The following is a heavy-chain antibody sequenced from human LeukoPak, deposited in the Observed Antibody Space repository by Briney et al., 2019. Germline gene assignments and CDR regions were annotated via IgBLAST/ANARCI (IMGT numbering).Heavy chain of an antibody. D-gene: IGHD3-10*01. CDR3: VGSPYGSGTYDY. Sequence: GGSLRLSCAASGFTFSSYSMNWVRQAPGKGLEWVSSISSSSSYIYYAESVKGRFTISRDNAKNSLYLQMNSLRAEDTAVYYCVGSPYGSGTYDYWGQGTLVTVSS. V-gene: IGHV3-21*01. CDR1: GFTFSSYS. J-gene: IGHJ4*02. CDR2: ISSSSSYI.